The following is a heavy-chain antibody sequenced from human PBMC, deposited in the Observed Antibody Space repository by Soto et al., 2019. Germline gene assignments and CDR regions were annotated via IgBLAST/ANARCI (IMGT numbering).Heavy chain of an antibody. CDR2: IGGSGGGT. D-gene: IGHD3-22*01. J-gene: IGHJ3*02. Sequence: PGGALRLSCAASGFTFSAYAMSWVRQAPGKGLEWVLGIGGSGGGTSYGDSVKGRFTISRDNSKNTLYLQLNSLRAEDTAVYYCAKRGAYDSSGYYDAFASWGQGTMVTVSS. CDR1: GFTFSAYA. V-gene: IGHV3-23*01. CDR3: AKRGAYDSSGYYDAFAS.